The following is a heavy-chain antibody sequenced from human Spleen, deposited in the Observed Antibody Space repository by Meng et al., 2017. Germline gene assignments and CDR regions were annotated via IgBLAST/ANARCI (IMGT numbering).Heavy chain of an antibody. CDR3: VRSSGWVKTGFDP. V-gene: IGHV4-34*01. Sequence: QVQLQQWGAGLLKPSETLSLTCVVYGGAFSGYYWSWIRQPPGKGLEWIGSIGHSGFTYYTPSLKSRVTVSIDTSRNQFSLWLTSVTAADTAVYYCVRSSGWVKTGFDPWGQRTLVTVSS. D-gene: IGHD6-19*01. J-gene: IGHJ5*02. CDR2: IGHSGFT. CDR1: GGAFSGYY.